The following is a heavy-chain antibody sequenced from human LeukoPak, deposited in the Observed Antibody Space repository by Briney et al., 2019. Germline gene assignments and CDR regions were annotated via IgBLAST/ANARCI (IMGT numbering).Heavy chain of an antibody. CDR2: IYPGDSDT. Sequence: GESLKISCKGSGYSFTNYWIGWVRQMPGKGLEWMGVIYPGDSDTRYSPSFQGQVTISADKSISTAYLQWSSLKASDTATYYCARQCSGTYYRSFDYWGQGTLVTVSS. D-gene: IGHD3-10*02. V-gene: IGHV5-51*01. CDR1: GYSFTNYW. CDR3: ARQCSGTYYRSFDY. J-gene: IGHJ4*02.